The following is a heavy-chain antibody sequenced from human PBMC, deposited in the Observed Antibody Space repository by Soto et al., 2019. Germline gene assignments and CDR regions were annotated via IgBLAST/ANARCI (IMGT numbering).Heavy chain of an antibody. Sequence: PGESLKISCKGSGYSFTSYWIGWVRQMPGKGLEWMGIIYPGDSDTRYSPSFQGQVPISADKSISTAYLQWSSLKASDTAVYYCAAVSTGDPVGDFWSGYYMGQRNNYAMDVWGQGTAVTVSS. CDR3: AAVSTGDPVGDFWSGYYMGQRNNYAMDV. D-gene: IGHD3-3*01. J-gene: IGHJ6*02. V-gene: IGHV5-51*01. CDR1: GYSFTSYW. CDR2: IYPGDSDT.